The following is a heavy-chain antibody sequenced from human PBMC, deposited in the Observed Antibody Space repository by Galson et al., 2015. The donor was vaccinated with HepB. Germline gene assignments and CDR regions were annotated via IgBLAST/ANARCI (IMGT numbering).Heavy chain of an antibody. V-gene: IGHV3-23*01. CDR1: GFMFSANA. CDR3: AKVVPFYDPPPPEI. D-gene: IGHD3-3*01. Sequence: SLRLSCAASGFMFSANAMSWVRQAPGKGLEWVSTISGSGRSTFYSDSVKGRFTISRDNSKNTLYLQLSSLRAEDTAVYYCAKVVPFYDPPPPEIWGQGTMVTVSS. CDR2: ISGSGRST. J-gene: IGHJ3*02.